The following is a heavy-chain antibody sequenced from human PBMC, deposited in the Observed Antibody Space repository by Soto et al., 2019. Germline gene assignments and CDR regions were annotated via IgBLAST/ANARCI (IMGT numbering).Heavy chain of an antibody. CDR1: GFTFSSYA. CDR2: ISGSGDST. Sequence: GGSLRLSCAASGFTFSSYAMSWVRQAPGKGLEWVSAISGSGDSTYYADSVKGRFTISRDNSKSTLHLQMISLRAEDTAVYFCAKVIHIVVVTATSHFDDWGQGTQVTVSS. V-gene: IGHV3-23*01. D-gene: IGHD2-21*02. CDR3: AKVIHIVVVTATSHFDD. J-gene: IGHJ4*02.